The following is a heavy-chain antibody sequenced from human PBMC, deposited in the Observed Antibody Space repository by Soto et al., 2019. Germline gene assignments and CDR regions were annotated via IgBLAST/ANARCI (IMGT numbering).Heavy chain of an antibody. CDR3: AKLGYGDYVRYFDY. J-gene: IGHJ4*02. D-gene: IGHD4-17*01. Sequence: HPGGSLRLSCAASGFTFSSYAMSWVRQAPGKGLEWVSAISGSGGSTYYADSVKGRFTISRDNSKNTLYLQMNSLRAEDTAVYYCAKLGYGDYVRYFDYWGQGTLVTVSS. CDR1: GFTFSSYA. V-gene: IGHV3-23*01. CDR2: ISGSGGST.